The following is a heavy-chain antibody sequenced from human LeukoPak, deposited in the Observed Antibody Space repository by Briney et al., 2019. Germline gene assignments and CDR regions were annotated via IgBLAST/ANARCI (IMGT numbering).Heavy chain of an antibody. V-gene: IGHV4-59*01. CDR2: IYSSGST. CDR3: ARSGSYHGSGDY. J-gene: IGHJ4*02. CDR1: GGSISSYY. Sequence: SETLSLTCTVSGGSISSYYWSWIRQPPGKGLEWIGYIYSSGSTNYKPSLKSRVTISVDTSKNQFSLKLSSVTPADTAVYYCARSGSYHGSGDYWGQGTLVTVSS. D-gene: IGHD1-26*01.